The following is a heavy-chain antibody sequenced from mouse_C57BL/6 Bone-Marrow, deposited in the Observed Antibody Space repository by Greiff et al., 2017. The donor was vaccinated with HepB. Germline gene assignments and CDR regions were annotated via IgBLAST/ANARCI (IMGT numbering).Heavy chain of an antibody. CDR2: IDPENGDT. CDR3: TTNVGVFFDY. Sequence: VQLQQSGAELVRPGASVKLSCTASGFNIKDDYMHWVKQRPEQGLEWIGWIDPENGDTEYASKFQGKATITAATSSNTAYLQLSSLTSEDTAVYYCTTNVGVFFDYWGQGTTLTVSS. V-gene: IGHV14-4*01. J-gene: IGHJ2*01. CDR1: GFNIKDDY.